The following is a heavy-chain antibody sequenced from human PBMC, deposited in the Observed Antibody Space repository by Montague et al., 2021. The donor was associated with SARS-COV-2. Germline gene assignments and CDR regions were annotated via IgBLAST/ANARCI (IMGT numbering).Heavy chain of an antibody. CDR1: GFTFGDYA. Sequence: SLRLSCATSGFTFGDYAMSWVRQAPGKALEWVGFIRSSPNGGTTEYAASVKGRITIARDDSKSIVYLQMDSLKTEDTCVYYCTREARLPPLYYYYGMDVWGQGTTVAVSS. J-gene: IGHJ6*02. CDR3: TREARLPPLYYYYGMDV. D-gene: IGHD5-12*01. CDR2: IRSSPNGGTT. V-gene: IGHV3-49*04.